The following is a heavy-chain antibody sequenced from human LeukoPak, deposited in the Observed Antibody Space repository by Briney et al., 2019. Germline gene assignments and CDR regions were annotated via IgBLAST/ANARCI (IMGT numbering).Heavy chain of an antibody. CDR1: GGSISSYY. CDR3: ARAPRAYCSTTDSCFQDY. V-gene: IGHV4-59*08. Sequence: SETLSLTCTVSGGSISSYYWSWIRQPPGKGLERIGYIYYSGSTKYNPSLKSRVTISVDTSKNLFSLSLNSVTAADTAVYYCARAPRAYCSTTDSCFQDYWGQGILVTVSS. D-gene: IGHD2-2*01. CDR2: IYYSGST. J-gene: IGHJ4*02.